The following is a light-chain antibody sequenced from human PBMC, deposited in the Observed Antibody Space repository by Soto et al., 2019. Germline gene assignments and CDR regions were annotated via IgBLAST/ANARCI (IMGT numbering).Light chain of an antibody. CDR1: TSDVGGYNY. Sequence: QSALTQPASVSGSPGQSITISCTGTTSDVGGYNYVSWCQHHPGKAPKLMIYEVTNRPSGVSNRFSGSKSGNTASLTISGLQAEDEADYYCSSYTSSSTWVFGGGTQLTVL. V-gene: IGLV2-14*01. J-gene: IGLJ7*01. CDR3: SSYTSSSTWV. CDR2: EVT.